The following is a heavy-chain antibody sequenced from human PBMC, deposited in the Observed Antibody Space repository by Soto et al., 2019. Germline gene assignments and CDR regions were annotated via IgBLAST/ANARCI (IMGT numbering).Heavy chain of an antibody. CDR2: IVVGSGNT. CDR1: GFTFTSSA. Sequence: SVKVSCKASGFTFTSSAVQWVRQARGQRLEWIGWIVVGSGNTNYAQKFQERVTITRDMSTSTAYMELSSLRSEDTAVYYCAAEPPPGYDFWSGYLSNYYYGMDVWGQGTTVTVSS. V-gene: IGHV1-58*01. CDR3: AAEPPPGYDFWSGYLSNYYYGMDV. D-gene: IGHD3-3*01. J-gene: IGHJ6*02.